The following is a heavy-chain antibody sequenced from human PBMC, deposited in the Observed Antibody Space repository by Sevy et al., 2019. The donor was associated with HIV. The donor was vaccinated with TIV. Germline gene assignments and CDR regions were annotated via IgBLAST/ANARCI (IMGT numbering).Heavy chain of an antibody. CDR2: ISGSGGST. D-gene: IGHD3-3*01. Sequence: GGSLRLSCAASGFTFSSYAMSWVRQAPGKGLEWVSAISGSGGSTYYADSVKGRFTISRDNSKNTLYLQMNSLRAEDTAVYYCAKDKVSRFLEWLLDYWGQGTLVTVSS. CDR3: AKDKVSRFLEWLLDY. V-gene: IGHV3-23*01. J-gene: IGHJ4*02. CDR1: GFTFSSYA.